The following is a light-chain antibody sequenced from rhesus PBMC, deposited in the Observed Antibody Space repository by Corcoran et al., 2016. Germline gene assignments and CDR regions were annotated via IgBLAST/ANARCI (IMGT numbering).Light chain of an antibody. J-gene: IGKJ2*01. V-gene: IGKV1-22*01. CDR2: KAS. CDR3: QQYSSTPYS. Sequence: DIQMTQSPSSLSASVGDTVTITCRASQSISSWLAWYQQKPGKAPNLLIYKASSLQSGVPSRFSGSGSGTDFTLTITSLQSEDFATYYCQQYSSTPYSFGPGTKVEIK. CDR1: QSISSW.